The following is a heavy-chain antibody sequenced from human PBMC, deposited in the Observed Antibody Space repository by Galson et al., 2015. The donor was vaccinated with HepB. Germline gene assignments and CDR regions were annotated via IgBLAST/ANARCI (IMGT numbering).Heavy chain of an antibody. CDR2: ISYDGSNK. CDR3: ARDPHSSGWYGFDY. D-gene: IGHD6-19*01. CDR1: GFTFSSYA. J-gene: IGHJ4*02. V-gene: IGHV3-30*04. Sequence: SLRLSCAASGFTFSSYAMHWVRQAPGKGLEWVAVISYDGSNKYYADSVKGRFTISRDNSKNTLYLQMNSLRAEDTAVYYCARDPHSSGWYGFDYWGQGTLVTVSS.